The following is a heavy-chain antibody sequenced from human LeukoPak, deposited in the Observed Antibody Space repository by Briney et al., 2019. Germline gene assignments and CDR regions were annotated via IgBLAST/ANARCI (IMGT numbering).Heavy chain of an antibody. CDR3: ARLVGVRGVIRRSRYFDY. Sequence: SETLSLTCTVSGGSISSSSYYWGWIRQPPGKGLEWIGSIYYSGSTYYNPSLKSRVTISVDTSKNQFSLKLSSVTAADTAVYYCARLVGVRGVIRRSRYFDYWGQGTLVTVSS. D-gene: IGHD3-10*01. J-gene: IGHJ4*02. CDR2: IYYSGST. CDR1: GGSISSSSYY. V-gene: IGHV4-39*07.